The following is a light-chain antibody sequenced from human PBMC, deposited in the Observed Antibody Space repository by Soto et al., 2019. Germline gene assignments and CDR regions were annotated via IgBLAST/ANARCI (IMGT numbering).Light chain of an antibody. J-gene: IGKJ1*01. CDR3: QQYNSYSPWT. Sequence: DIQMTQSPPTLSASVGDRVTITCRASQGVNTWLAWYQQKPGKAPKVLIYDASFLESGVPSRFSGSGYGTEFTLTISSLQPDDFATYYCQQYNSYSPWTFGQGSKV. V-gene: IGKV1-5*01. CDR2: DAS. CDR1: QGVNTW.